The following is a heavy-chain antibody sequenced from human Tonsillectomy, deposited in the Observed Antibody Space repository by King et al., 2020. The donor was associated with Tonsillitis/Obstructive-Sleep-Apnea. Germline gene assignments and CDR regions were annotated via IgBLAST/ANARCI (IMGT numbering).Heavy chain of an antibody. V-gene: IGHV3-7*01. CDR2: IKQDGSEK. CDR1: GFTFSSYW. J-gene: IGHJ6*03. CDR3: ARDMDIVVVVAATHYYYYYMDV. Sequence: VQLVESGGGLVQPGGSLRLSCAASGFTFSSYWMSWVRQAPGKGLEWVANIKQDGSEKYYVDSVKGRFTISRDNAKNSLYLQMNSLRAEDTAVSYCARDMDIVVVVAATHYYYYYMDVWGKGTTVTVSS. D-gene: IGHD2-15*01.